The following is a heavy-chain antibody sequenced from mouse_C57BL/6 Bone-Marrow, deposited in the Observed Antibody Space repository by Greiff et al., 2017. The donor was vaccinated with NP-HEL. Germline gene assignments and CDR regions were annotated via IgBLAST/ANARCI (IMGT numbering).Heavy chain of an antibody. CDR1: GFTFSSYA. CDR2: ISDRGSYT. CDR3: ARDGDYGYDGDY. J-gene: IGHJ2*01. V-gene: IGHV5-4*01. D-gene: IGHD2-2*01. Sequence: EVMLVESGGGLVKPGGSLKLSCAASGFTFSSYAMSWVRQTPEQRLEWVATISDRGSYTYYPDNVKGRFTISRDNAKNNLYLQMSQLKSEDTAMYYCARDGDYGYDGDYWGQGTTLTVSS.